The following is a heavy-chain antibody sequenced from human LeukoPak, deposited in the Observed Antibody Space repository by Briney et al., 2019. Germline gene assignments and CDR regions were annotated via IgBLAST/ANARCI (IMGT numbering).Heavy chain of an antibody. CDR1: GGSFSSYY. V-gene: IGHV4-39*07. D-gene: IGHD3-10*01. CDR2: IYYSGST. CDR3: AHGTAASFDY. J-gene: IGHJ4*02. Sequence: RSSETLSLTCAVYGGSFSSYYWGWIRQPPGKGLEWIGSIYYSGSTYYNPSLKSRVTISVDTSKNQFSLKLSSVTAADTAVYYCAHGTAASFDYWGQGTLVTVSS.